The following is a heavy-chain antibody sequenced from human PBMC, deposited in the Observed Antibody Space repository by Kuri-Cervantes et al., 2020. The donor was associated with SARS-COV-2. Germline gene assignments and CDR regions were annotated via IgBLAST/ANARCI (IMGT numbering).Heavy chain of an antibody. CDR3: ARDETTYYDFWSGYYASY. CDR2: LSAYNGNT. D-gene: IGHD3-3*01. Sequence: AAATVSCKASCYTFTSYGISWVRQAPGQGREGMGWLSAYNGNTNYAQKLQGRVTMTTDTSTSTAYMELRSLRSDDTAVYYCARDETTYYDFWSGYYASYWGQGTLVTVSS. CDR1: CYTFTSYG. V-gene: IGHV1-18*04. J-gene: IGHJ4*02.